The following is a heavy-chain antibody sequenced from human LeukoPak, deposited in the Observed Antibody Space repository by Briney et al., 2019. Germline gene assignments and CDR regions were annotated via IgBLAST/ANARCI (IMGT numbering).Heavy chain of an antibody. Sequence: PGGSLRLSCTASGLTISNYWLSWVRQAPGKGLEWVANIKQDGSERYDVVSMKGRFTISRDNAKNSLYLQMNSVRAEDTAVYYCARGGGSFYNYWGQGTLVTVS. V-gene: IGHV3-7*04. D-gene: IGHD2-15*01. J-gene: IGHJ4*02. CDR2: IKQDGSER. CDR1: GLTISNYW. CDR3: ARGGGSFYNY.